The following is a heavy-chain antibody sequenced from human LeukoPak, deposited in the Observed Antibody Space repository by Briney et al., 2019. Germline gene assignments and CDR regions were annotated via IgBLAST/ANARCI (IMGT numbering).Heavy chain of an antibody. J-gene: IGHJ4*02. CDR2: IHYSGST. Sequence: SETLSLTCTVSGGSVTSHHWSWIRQPPGKGLEWIGYIHYSGSTNDNPSLLSRVTISIDTSKNQFSLKLTSVTAADTAVYYCARDRSGSYPTPFDYWGQGTLVAVSS. CDR1: GGSVTSHH. D-gene: IGHD1-26*01. V-gene: IGHV4-59*02. CDR3: ARDRSGSYPTPFDY.